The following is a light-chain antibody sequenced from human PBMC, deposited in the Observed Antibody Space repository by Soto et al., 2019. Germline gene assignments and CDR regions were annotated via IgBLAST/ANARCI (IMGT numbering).Light chain of an antibody. CDR2: DAS. V-gene: IGKV3-15*01. CDR3: HQYNTWPFFT. CDR1: QSVSSY. Sequence: EIVMTQSPATLSVSPGERVTLSCRASQSVSSYLAWYQQKPGQPPRLLIYDASTRATGIPAWFSGSGSGTEFTLTVTSLQSEDFAIYYCHQYNTWPFFTFGPGTRVDI. J-gene: IGKJ3*01.